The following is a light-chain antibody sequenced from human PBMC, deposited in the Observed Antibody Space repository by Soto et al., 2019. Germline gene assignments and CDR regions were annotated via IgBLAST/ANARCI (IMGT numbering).Light chain of an antibody. Sequence: PSALSASVGDRVTLTCRASESISTWLAWYQQKPGKAPKLLIYDAYNLRSGVPSRFSGSGSGTEFTLTISSLQPDDFATYYCQQYNSYWTFGQGTKV. CDR1: ESISTW. V-gene: IGKV1-5*01. CDR3: QQYNSYWT. J-gene: IGKJ1*01. CDR2: DAY.